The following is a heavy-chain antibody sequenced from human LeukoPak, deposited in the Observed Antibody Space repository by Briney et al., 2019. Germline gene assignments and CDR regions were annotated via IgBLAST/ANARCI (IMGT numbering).Heavy chain of an antibody. CDR1: GGPISSSHW. D-gene: IGHD3-9*01. CDR2: IYQSGGT. J-gene: IGHJ4*02. CDR3: ASRYYDILSGYHY. V-gene: IGHV4-4*02. Sequence: SETLSLTCAVSGGPISSSHWWSWVRRPPGKGLEWIGEIYQSGGTTYNPSLKSRVTISVDKSKNQISLKLTSVTAADTAVYYCASRYYDILSGYHYWGQGTLVIVSS.